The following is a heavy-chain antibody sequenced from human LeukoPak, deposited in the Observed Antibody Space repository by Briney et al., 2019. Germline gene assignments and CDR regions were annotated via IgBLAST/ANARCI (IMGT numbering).Heavy chain of an antibody. D-gene: IGHD2-15*01. CDR3: AKAVVPAAPRQGFDF. CDR2: ISSSGGST. Sequence: PGRSLRLSCAASGFTFSSYGMSWVRQAPGKGLEWVSAISSSGGSTNYADSVKGRFTISRDNSKNTLYLQMNSLRAEDTAVYYCAKAVVPAAPRQGFDFWGQGTLATVSS. V-gene: IGHV3-23*01. J-gene: IGHJ4*02. CDR1: GFTFSSYG.